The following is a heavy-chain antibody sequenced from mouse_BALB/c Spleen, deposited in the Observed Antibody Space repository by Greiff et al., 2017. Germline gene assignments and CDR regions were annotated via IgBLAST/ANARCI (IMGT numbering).Heavy chain of an antibody. CDR3: ARNPLQRGLNAMDY. J-gene: IGHJ4*01. Sequence: VQLQQSGPGLVQPSQSLSITCTVSGFSLTSYGVHWVRQSPGKGLEWLGVIWSGGSTDYNAAFISRLSISKDNSKSQVFFKMNSLQANDAAIYYCARNPLQRGLNAMDYWGQGTSVTVSS. V-gene: IGHV2-2*02. CDR2: IWSGGST. D-gene: IGHD2-10*01. CDR1: GFSLTSYG.